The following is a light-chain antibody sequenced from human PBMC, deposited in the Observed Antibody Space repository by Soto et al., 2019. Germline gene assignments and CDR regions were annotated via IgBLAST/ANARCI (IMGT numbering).Light chain of an antibody. CDR1: QSVSNSY. Sequence: EIVLTQSPATLSLSPGERATLSCRTSQSVSNSYIAWYQQKPGQPPRLLIYGASNRATGIPDRFSGIGSGTDFSLTISRLEPDDCAVYYCQQYCTSLIYTFGQGTKLEIK. CDR2: GAS. J-gene: IGKJ2*01. CDR3: QQYCTSLIYT. V-gene: IGKV3-20*01.